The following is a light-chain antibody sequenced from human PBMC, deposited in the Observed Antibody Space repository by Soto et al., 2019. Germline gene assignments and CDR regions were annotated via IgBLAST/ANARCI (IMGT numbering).Light chain of an antibody. CDR1: SSDVGAYNF. J-gene: IGLJ3*02. Sequence: QSALTQPPSASGSPGQSVTISCTGTSSDVGAYNFVSWFQQHPGKAPKLMIYDVSKRPSGVPDRFSGSKSDNTASLTVYGLQAEDEGDYYCFSYAGSYKWVFGGGTNPTVL. V-gene: IGLV2-8*01. CDR2: DVS. CDR3: FSYAGSYKWV.